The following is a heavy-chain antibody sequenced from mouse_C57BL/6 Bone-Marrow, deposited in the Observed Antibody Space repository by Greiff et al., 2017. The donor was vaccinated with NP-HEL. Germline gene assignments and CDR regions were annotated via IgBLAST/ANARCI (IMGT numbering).Heavy chain of an antibody. CDR3: TRYCDY. CDR2: IDPENGDP. CDR1: GFNIKDDY. Sequence: VQLKQSGAELVRPGASVKLSCTASGFNIKDDYLHWVKQRPEQGLEWIGWIDPENGDPEYASKFQGKATITADTSSNTAFLQLSSLTSEDTAVYYCTRYCDYWGQGTTLTVSS. V-gene: IGHV14-4*01. J-gene: IGHJ2*01.